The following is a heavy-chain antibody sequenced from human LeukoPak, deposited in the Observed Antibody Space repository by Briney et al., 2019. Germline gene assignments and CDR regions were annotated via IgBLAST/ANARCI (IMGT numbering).Heavy chain of an antibody. D-gene: IGHD3-22*01. CDR1: EFTFSDYS. V-gene: IGHV3-48*01. J-gene: IGHJ4*02. CDR2: IDENSKTI. CDR3: ARRYYYDSSGYPFDC. Sequence: GGSLRLSCAASEFTFSDYSMNWVRQAPGKGLEWVSYIDENSKTIYYADSVKGRFTISRDNAKNSLYLQMNSLRAEDTAVYYCARRYYYDSSGYPFDCWGQGTLVTVSS.